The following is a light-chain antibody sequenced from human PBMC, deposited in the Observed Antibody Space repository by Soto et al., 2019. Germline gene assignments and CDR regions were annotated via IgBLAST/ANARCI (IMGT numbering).Light chain of an antibody. CDR1: SSDVGSYNL. CDR3: CSYAGSSTVV. J-gene: IGLJ2*01. V-gene: IGLV2-23*01. Sequence: QSALTQPASVSGSPGQSITISCTGTSSDVGSYNLVSWYQQHPGKAPKLMIYEGSKRPSGVSNRFSGSKSGNTASLTISGSQAEDEADYYCCSYAGSSTVVFGVGTKLTVL. CDR2: EGS.